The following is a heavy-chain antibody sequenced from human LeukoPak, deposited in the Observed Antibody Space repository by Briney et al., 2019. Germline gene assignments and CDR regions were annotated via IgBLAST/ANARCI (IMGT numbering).Heavy chain of an antibody. J-gene: IGHJ1*01. CDR3: AKEIGYSSSWSGYFQH. D-gene: IGHD6-13*01. V-gene: IGHV3-23*01. CDR1: GFTYRRYS. CDR2: ISGSGGST. Sequence: GGSLRLSCVASGFTYRRYSMNWVRQAPGKGLEWVSAISGSGGSTYYADSVKGRFTISRDNSKNTLYLQMNSLRAEDTAVYYCAKEIGYSSSWSGYFQHWGQGTLVTVSS.